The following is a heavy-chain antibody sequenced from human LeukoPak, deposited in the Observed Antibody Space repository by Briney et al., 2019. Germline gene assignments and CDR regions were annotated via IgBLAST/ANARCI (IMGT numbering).Heavy chain of an antibody. CDR3: ARLGKDYDILTGYYIVDY. J-gene: IGHJ4*02. D-gene: IGHD3-9*01. Sequence: SETLSLTCTVSGGSIRSYHWSWIRQPPGKGLEWIGYIYSSGSANYNPSLKSRVTMSVDTSKDQFSLKLNSVTAADTAVYYCARLGKDYDILTGYYIVDYWGQGTLVTVSS. V-gene: IGHV4-59*08. CDR1: GGSIRSYH. CDR2: IYSSGSA.